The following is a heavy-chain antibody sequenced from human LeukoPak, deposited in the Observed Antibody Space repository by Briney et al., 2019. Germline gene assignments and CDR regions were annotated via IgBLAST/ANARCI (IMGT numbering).Heavy chain of an antibody. V-gene: IGHV3-30-3*01. CDR3: AKEGSAWNYFDY. CDR2: ISYDGSNK. CDR1: GFTFSSYA. D-gene: IGHD3-10*01. Sequence: GGSLRLSCAASGFTFSSYAMHWVRQAPGKGLEWVAVISYDGSNKYYADSVKGRFTISRDNSKNTLYVQLNSLRVADTAVYYCAKEGSAWNYFDYWGQGTLVTVSS. J-gene: IGHJ4*02.